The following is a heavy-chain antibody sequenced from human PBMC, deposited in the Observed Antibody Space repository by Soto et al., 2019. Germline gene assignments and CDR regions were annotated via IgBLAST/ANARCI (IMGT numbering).Heavy chain of an antibody. Sequence: PSETLSLTCTVSGGSISSSSYYWGWIRQPPGKGLEWIGSMYYSGSTYYNPSLKSRVTISVDTSKNQFSLKLTSVTAADTAVYYCVGMTIFGVVVNWFDPWGQGTLVTV. CDR3: VGMTIFGVVVNWFDP. CDR2: MYYSGST. J-gene: IGHJ5*02. CDR1: GGSISSSSYY. V-gene: IGHV4-39*01. D-gene: IGHD3-3*01.